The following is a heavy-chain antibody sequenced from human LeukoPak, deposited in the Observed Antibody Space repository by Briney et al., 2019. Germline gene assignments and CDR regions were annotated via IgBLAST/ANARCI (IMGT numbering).Heavy chain of an antibody. Sequence: GGSRRLSCAASGFTFRNAWMSWVRQAPGKGLEWVGRIKKTTDGGTTDYAAPVKGRFTISRDDSKNTVHLQVNSLKIEDTAVYYCTTDCSSTSCYGDGAFDIWGQGTMVTVSS. V-gene: IGHV3-15*01. CDR2: IKKTTDGGTT. D-gene: IGHD2-2*01. CDR1: GFTFRNAW. J-gene: IGHJ3*02. CDR3: TTDCSSTSCYGDGAFDI.